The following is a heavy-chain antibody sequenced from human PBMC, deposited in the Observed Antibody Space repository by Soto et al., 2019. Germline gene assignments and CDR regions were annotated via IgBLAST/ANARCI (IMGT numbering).Heavy chain of an antibody. D-gene: IGHD6-13*01. Sequence: GGSLRLSCTASGFTFGDYAMSWFRQAPGKGLEWVGFIKSKAYGGTTEYAASVKGRFTISRDDCKSITYLQMNSLKTEDTAVYYCARDPIGSSWFYFDYWGQGTLVTVS. CDR2: IKSKAYGGTT. CDR3: ARDPIGSSWFYFDY. V-gene: IGHV3-49*03. J-gene: IGHJ4*02. CDR1: GFTFGDYA.